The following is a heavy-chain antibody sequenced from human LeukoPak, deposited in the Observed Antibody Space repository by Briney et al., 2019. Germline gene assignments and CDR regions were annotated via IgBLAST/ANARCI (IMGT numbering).Heavy chain of an antibody. CDR2: IYYSGST. CDR1: GGSISSYY. J-gene: IGHJ4*02. Sequence: SETLSLTCTVSGGSISSYYWSWIRQPPGKGLEWIGYIYYSGSTNYNPSLKSRVTISVDTSKNQFSLKLSSVTAADTAVYYCARPDAPGIAAAGYYYWGQGTLGTVSS. V-gene: IGHV4-59*08. D-gene: IGHD6-13*01. CDR3: ARPDAPGIAAAGYYY.